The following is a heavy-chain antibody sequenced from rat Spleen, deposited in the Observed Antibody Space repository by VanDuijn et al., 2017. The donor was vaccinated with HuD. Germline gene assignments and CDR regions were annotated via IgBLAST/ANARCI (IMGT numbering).Heavy chain of an antibody. D-gene: IGHD1-9*01. Sequence: EVQLVESGGGLVQPGRSLKLSCEASGFTFNNYWMTWIRQAPGKGLEWVATITHIGGTSYYPDSVKGRFTISRDNAKSTLYLQMDSLRSEDTATYYCAKDREYYGYNSFGYWGQGVMVTVSS. CDR3: AKDREYYGYNSFGY. CDR1: GFTFNNYW. J-gene: IGHJ2*01. CDR2: ITHIGGTS. V-gene: IGHV5-31*01.